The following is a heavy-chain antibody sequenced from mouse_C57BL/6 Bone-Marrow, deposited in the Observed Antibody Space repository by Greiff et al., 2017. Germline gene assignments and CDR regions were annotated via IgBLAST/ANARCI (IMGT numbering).Heavy chain of an antibody. V-gene: IGHV1-7*01. CDR1: GYTFTSYW. Sequence: QVQLKQSGAELAKPGASVKLSCKASGYTFTSYWMHWVKQRPGQGLEWIGYINPSSGYTKYNQKFKDKAIFTADKSSSTAYMQLSSLTYEDSAVYYCARSSGDEDYWGQGTTLTVSA. CDR3: ARSSGDEDY. D-gene: IGHD3-3*01. CDR2: INPSSGYT. J-gene: IGHJ2*01.